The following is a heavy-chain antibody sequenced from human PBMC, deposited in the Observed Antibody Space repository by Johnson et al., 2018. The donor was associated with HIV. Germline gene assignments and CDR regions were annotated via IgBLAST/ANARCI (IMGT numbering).Heavy chain of an antibody. Sequence: QVQLVESGGGLVQPGRSLRLSCAASGFTFSDYYMSWIRQAPGKGLEWVSYISSSGSTIYYADSVKGRFTISRDNAKNSLYLQMNSLRPGDSAVYYCARDGVYSSPHDAFDIWGQGTMVTVSP. CDR1: GFTFSDYY. J-gene: IGHJ3*02. V-gene: IGHV3-11*01. D-gene: IGHD6-13*01. CDR3: ARDGVYSSPHDAFDI. CDR2: ISSSGSTI.